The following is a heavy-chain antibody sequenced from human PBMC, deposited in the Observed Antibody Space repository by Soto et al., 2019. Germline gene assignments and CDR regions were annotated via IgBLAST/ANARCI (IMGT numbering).Heavy chain of an antibody. J-gene: IGHJ6*02. CDR1: GFTFSNYA. D-gene: IGHD3-10*01. CDR2: IPGTGGST. Sequence: HPGGSLRLSCAASGFTFSNYAMNWVRQAPGKGLEWVSSIPGTGGSTYYADSVRGRFTISRDNSKNTLYLQMNSLRAEDTAVYYCAKDPPPGPQLLWFGESPPYGMDVWGQGTTVTVSS. V-gene: IGHV3-23*01. CDR3: AKDPPPGPQLLWFGESPPYGMDV.